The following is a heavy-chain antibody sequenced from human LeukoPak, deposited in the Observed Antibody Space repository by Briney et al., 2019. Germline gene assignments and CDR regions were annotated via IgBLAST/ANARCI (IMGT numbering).Heavy chain of an antibody. D-gene: IGHD4/OR15-4a*01. CDR2: ISYDGSNK. CDR1: GFTVSTNY. J-gene: IGHJ6*02. V-gene: IGHV3-30-3*01. Sequence: GGSLRLSCAVSGFTVSTNYMSWVRQAPGKGLEWVAVISYDGSNKYYADSVKGRFTISRDNSKNTLYLQMNSLRAEDTAVYYCARDYWVAALTNYYYGMDVWGQGTTVTVSS. CDR3: ARDYWVAALTNYYYGMDV.